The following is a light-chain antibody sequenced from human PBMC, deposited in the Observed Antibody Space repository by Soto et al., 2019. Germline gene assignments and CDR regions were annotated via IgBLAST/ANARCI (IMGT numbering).Light chain of an antibody. J-gene: IGKJ4*01. CDR2: GAS. V-gene: IGKV3-20*01. CDR3: QQYGSSSFT. CDR1: QSFNTNY. Sequence: IVLTQSPGTLPSSQGDIATLYCRASQSFNTNYLGVTRHYLAWYQKKPGQAPRLLTYGASSRATGIPDRCSGSGSWTDFTLTISRLAPEDFEVYYCQQYGSSSFTFGGGNMVDVK.